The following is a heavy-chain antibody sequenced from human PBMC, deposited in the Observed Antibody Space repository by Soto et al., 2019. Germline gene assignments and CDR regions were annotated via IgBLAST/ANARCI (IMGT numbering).Heavy chain of an antibody. CDR2: MNPNSGNT. V-gene: IGHV1-8*01. Sequence: VQLVQSGAEVKKPGASVKVSRKASGYTFTSYDINWVRQATGQGLEWMGWMNPNSGNTGYAQKFNGRVTMTRNNSIITAYMELSSLRSDDTAVYYGAGCQYSYDCYINVWGKGTTVTVSS. CDR1: GYTFTSYD. D-gene: IGHD5-18*01. J-gene: IGHJ6*03. CDR3: AGCQYSYDCYINV.